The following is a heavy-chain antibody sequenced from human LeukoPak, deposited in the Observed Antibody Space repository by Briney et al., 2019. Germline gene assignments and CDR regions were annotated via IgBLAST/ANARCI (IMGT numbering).Heavy chain of an antibody. J-gene: IGHJ4*02. D-gene: IGHD6-19*01. CDR2: IRSDGSST. CDR3: TRRYGGHSGWAGYHDS. V-gene: IGHV3-64*01. Sequence: GGSLRLSCVASGFSFSAYIMHWVRQAPGKGREYVSAIRSDGSSTFYPNSVKGRFTISRGNFKRTLYLQMGSLRAEDTAVYYCTRRYGGHSGWAGYHDSWGQGTLVTVSS. CDR1: GFSFSAYI.